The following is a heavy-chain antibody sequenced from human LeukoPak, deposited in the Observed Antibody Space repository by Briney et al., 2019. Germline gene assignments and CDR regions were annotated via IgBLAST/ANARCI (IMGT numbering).Heavy chain of an antibody. CDR1: GFTFSSDA. Sequence: PGGSLGLSCAASGFTFSSDAMHWVRQDPGKGLEWVALISFDGINKYYADSVKGRFTISRDNSKNTLSLQMDSLRAEDTAVYYCARAGNYYGSGSYYAKIDSWGQGTLVTVSS. CDR3: ARAGNYYGSGSYYAKIDS. J-gene: IGHJ4*02. D-gene: IGHD3-10*01. CDR2: ISFDGINK. V-gene: IGHV3-30*04.